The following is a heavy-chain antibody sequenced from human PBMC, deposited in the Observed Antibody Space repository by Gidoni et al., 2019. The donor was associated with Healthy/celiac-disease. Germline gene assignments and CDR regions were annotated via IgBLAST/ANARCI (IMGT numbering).Heavy chain of an antibody. V-gene: IGHV1-18*01. J-gene: IGHJ4*02. CDR1: GYTFTSYG. D-gene: IGHD2-15*01. CDR3: ARVADIVVVVAAAANFDY. Sequence: QVQLVQSGAEVKKPGASVKVSCKASGYTFTSYGISWVRQAPGQGLEWMGWISAYNGNTNYAQKLQGRVTMTTDTYTSTAYMELRSLRSDDTAVYYCARVADIVVVVAAAANFDYWGQGTLVTVSS. CDR2: ISAYNGNT.